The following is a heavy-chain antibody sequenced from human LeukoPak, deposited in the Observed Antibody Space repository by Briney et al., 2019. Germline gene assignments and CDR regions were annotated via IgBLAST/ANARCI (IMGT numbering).Heavy chain of an antibody. J-gene: IGHJ4*02. CDR2: FDVIDGET. V-gene: IGHV1-24*01. D-gene: IGHD5-18*01. Sequence: ASVKVSCTVSGSSLTELSLYWVRQAPGKGLEWMGGFDVIDGETFYAQKFQGRVTMTEDSSADTAYMELRSLTSDDMALYYCAAGRPYSLLDYWGQGTPVTVSS. CDR3: AAGRPYSLLDY. CDR1: GSSLTELS.